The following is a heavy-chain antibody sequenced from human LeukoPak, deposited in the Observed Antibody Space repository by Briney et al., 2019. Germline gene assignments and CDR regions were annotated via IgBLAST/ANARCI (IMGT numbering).Heavy chain of an antibody. CDR3: ARVAVTIYYYYYGMDV. Sequence: GRSLRLHCAAYGFTFSSYAMHWVRQAPGKGLEWVAVISYDGSNKYYADSVKGRFTISRDNSKNTLYLQMNSLRAEDTAVYYCARVAVTIYYYYYGMDVWGKGTTVTVSS. V-gene: IGHV3-30*04. CDR1: GFTFSSYA. J-gene: IGHJ6*04. D-gene: IGHD6-19*01. CDR2: ISYDGSNK.